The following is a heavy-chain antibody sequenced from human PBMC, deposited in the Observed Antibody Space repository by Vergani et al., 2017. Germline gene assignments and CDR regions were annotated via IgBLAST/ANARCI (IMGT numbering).Heavy chain of an antibody. CDR2: ISSSSSYI. V-gene: IGHV3-21*01. D-gene: IGHD3-3*01. J-gene: IGHJ6*02. Sequence: EVQLVESGGGLVQPGGSLRLSCAASGFTFSSYSMNWVRQAPGKGLEWVSSISSSSSYIYYADSVKGRFTISRDNAKNSLYLQMNSLRAEDTAVYYCARGGYDDFWSGYWGTLDANYYYYCMDVWGQGTTVTVSS. CDR1: GFTFSSYS. CDR3: ARGGYDDFWSGYWGTLDANYYYYCMDV.